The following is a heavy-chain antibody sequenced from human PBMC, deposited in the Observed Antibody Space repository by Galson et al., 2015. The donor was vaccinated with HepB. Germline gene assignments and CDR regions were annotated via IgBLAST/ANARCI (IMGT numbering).Heavy chain of an antibody. Sequence: SVKVSCKASGYTFTNYGIIWVRQAPGQGLEWMGWISGDNGNTYYAQKLRGRVTMTIGKSTNTVYMELRSLKSDDTALYYRARGKQLFYDAMDVWGQGTTVTVSS. CDR3: ARGKQLFYDAMDV. CDR1: GYTFTNYG. J-gene: IGHJ6*02. CDR2: ISGDNGNT. V-gene: IGHV1-18*01. D-gene: IGHD6-19*01.